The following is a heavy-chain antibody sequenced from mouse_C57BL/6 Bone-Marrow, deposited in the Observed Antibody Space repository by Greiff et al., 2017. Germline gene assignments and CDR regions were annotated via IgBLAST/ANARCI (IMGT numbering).Heavy chain of an antibody. Sequence: QVQLQQPGAELVKPGASVKLSCKASGYTFTSYWMHWVKQRPGRGLEWIGRIDPNSGGTKYNEQFKSKATLTVDKPSSTAYMQLSSLTSEDSAVYYCARGTTVVEGYAMDYWGQGTSVTVSS. CDR1: GYTFTSYW. CDR2: IDPNSGGT. D-gene: IGHD1-1*01. J-gene: IGHJ4*01. CDR3: ARGTTVVEGYAMDY. V-gene: IGHV1-72*01.